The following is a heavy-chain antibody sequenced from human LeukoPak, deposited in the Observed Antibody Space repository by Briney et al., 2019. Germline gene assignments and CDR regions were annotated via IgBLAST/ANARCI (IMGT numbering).Heavy chain of an antibody. Sequence: SETLSLTCTVPGGPISSSSYYWGWIRQPPAKGLEWSGSIYYSGSTYYPPPLKSRVSISVDTSKNQFFLKLSSVTAADTAVYYCEKTGYEIAPIPWGQGTLVTVSS. D-gene: IGHD5-12*01. J-gene: IGHJ5*02. CDR2: IYYSGST. V-gene: IGHV4-39*01. CDR1: GGPISSSSYY. CDR3: EKTGYEIAPIP.